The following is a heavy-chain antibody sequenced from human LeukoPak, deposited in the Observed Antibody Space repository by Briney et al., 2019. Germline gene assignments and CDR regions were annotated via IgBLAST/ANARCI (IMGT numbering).Heavy chain of an antibody. Sequence: AGGSLRLSCAAPGFTFSSYAMSWVRQAPGKGLEWVSVIYSGGSTYYADSVKGRFTISRDNSKNTLYLQMNSLRAEDTAVYYCARDAPAGEYYYYGMDVWGQGTTVTVSS. D-gene: IGHD2-2*01. V-gene: IGHV3-53*01. J-gene: IGHJ6*02. CDR3: ARDAPAGEYYYYGMDV. CDR2: IYSGGST. CDR1: GFTFSSYA.